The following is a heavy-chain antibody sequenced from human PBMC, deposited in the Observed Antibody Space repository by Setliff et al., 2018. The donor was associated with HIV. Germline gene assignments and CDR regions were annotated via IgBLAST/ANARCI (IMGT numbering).Heavy chain of an antibody. CDR1: GYFFTTFG. CDR3: ARATGAADL. J-gene: IGHJ5*02. CDR2: INTHNGNT. D-gene: IGHD6-13*01. V-gene: IGHV1-18*01. Sequence: ASVKVSCKASGYFFTTFGFSWVRQAPGQGLEWMGWINTHNGNTHYAQSFQGRVTMTRETSTTTAYMELRSLRSDDTAVYYCARATGAADLWGQGTKVTVSS.